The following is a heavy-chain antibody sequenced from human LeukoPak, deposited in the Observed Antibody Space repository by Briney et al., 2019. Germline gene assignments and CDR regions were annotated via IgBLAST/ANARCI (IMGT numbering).Heavy chain of an antibody. Sequence: GRSLRLFCATSGFTFGDHAMSWVRQAPGKGLEWVGLIRSKTFGWTTEYAASVKGRFTISRDNSESIAYLQMNSLRAEDTAVYYCARDGDNYGDYRDYWGQGTLVTVSS. CDR1: GFTFGDHA. J-gene: IGHJ4*02. V-gene: IGHV3-49*04. D-gene: IGHD4-17*01. CDR2: IRSKTFGWTT. CDR3: ARDGDNYGDYRDY.